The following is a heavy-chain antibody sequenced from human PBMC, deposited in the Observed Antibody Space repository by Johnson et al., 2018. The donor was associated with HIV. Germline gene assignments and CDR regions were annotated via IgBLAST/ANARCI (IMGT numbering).Heavy chain of an antibody. V-gene: IGHV3-66*01. Sequence: VQLVESGGGAVQPGTSLRLSCAASGFTFNRYAMHWVRQAPGKGLAWVSVIYSGGSTYYADSVKGRFTISRDNSKNTLYLQMNSLRAEDTAVYYCAREAYCSGGSCYDAFDIWGQWTMVTVSS. J-gene: IGHJ3*02. CDR1: GFTFNRYA. D-gene: IGHD2-15*01. CDR3: AREAYCSGGSCYDAFDI. CDR2: IYSGGST.